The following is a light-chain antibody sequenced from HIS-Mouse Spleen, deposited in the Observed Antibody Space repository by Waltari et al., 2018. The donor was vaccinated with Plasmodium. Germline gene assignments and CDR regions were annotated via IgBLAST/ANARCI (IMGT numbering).Light chain of an antibody. Sequence: QLVLTQSPSASASLGASVKLPCTLSSGHSSYAIAWHQQQPEKGSRYLMKLNSDGSHSKGDGIPDRFSGSSSGAERYLTISSLQSEDEADYYCQTWGTGMGVFGGGTKLTVL. CDR3: QTWGTGMGV. V-gene: IGLV4-69*01. CDR1: SGHSSYA. J-gene: IGLJ2*01. CDR2: LNSDGSH.